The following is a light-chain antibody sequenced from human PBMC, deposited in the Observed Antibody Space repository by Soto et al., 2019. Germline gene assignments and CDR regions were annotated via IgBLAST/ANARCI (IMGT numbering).Light chain of an antibody. V-gene: IGLV1-51*02. CDR2: ENN. CDR3: ATWDGSLSVGV. Sequence: QSALTQPPSVSVAPEQKFTSSCSGGSSNLGMNFVSWYQQFPGGVPKLLIYENNKRPSGVPDRFSGAKSGTSATLDITGLQAGDEADYYCATWDGSLSVGVFGGGTKVTVL. J-gene: IGLJ1*01. CDR1: SSNLGMNF.